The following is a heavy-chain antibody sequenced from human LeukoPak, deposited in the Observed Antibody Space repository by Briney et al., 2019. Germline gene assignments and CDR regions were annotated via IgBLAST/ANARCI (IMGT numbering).Heavy chain of an antibody. D-gene: IGHD3-3*01. CDR3: AKDQGDYDFWSGYYNYYYYGMDV. V-gene: IGHV3-30*18. Sequence: GGSLRLSCAASGFTFSSYGMHWVRQAPGKGLEWVAVISYDGSNKYYADSVKGRFTISRDNSKNTLYLQMNSLRAEDTAAYYCAKDQGDYDFWSGYYNYYYYGMDVWGQGTTVTVSS. J-gene: IGHJ6*02. CDR2: ISYDGSNK. CDR1: GFTFSSYG.